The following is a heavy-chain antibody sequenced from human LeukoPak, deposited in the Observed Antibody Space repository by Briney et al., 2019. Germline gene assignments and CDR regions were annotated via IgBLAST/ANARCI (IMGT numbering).Heavy chain of an antibody. Sequence: SETLSLTCAVSGYSISSGYYWGWIRQPPGKGLEWVGSIYHSGSTHYNPSLKSRVSISLDTSKNQIYLELSSVTAADTAIYYCAREGAVVGWNTFHNWGQGTMVAVSS. CDR2: IYHSGST. CDR3: AREGAVVGWNTFHN. D-gene: IGHD2-15*01. V-gene: IGHV4-38-2*02. CDR1: GYSISSGYY. J-gene: IGHJ3*02.